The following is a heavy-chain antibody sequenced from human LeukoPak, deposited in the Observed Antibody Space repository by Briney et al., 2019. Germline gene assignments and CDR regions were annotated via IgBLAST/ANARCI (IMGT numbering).Heavy chain of an antibody. J-gene: IGHJ6*03. CDR2: IYYSGST. CDR3: ARVIMAVAGNYYYYYYMYV. CDR1: GGSISSYY. V-gene: IGHV4-59*01. Sequence: SETLSLTCTVSGGSISSYYWSWIRQPPGKGLEWIGYIYYSGSTNYNPSLKSRVTISVDTSKNQFSLKLSSGTAADTAVYYCARVIMAVAGNYYYYYYMYVWGKGNTVTVSS. D-gene: IGHD6-19*01.